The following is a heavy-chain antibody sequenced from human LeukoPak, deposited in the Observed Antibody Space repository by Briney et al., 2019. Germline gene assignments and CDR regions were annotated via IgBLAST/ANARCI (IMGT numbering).Heavy chain of an antibody. CDR2: MYHNGST. D-gene: IGHD5-24*01. CDR1: GGSNSSISYY. Sequence: SETLSLTCTVSGGSNSSISYYWGWIRQPPGKGLEWIGSMYHNGSTYYNPSLKSRVTISVDTSKNQFSLKLSSVTAADTAVYYCARHPSGRMWLQQGGWFDPWGQGTLVTVSS. CDR3: ARHPSGRMWLQQGGWFDP. V-gene: IGHV4-39*01. J-gene: IGHJ5*02.